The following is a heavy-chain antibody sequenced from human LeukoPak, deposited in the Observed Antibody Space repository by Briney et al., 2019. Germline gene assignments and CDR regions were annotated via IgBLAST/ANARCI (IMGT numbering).Heavy chain of an antibody. V-gene: IGHV1-2*02. Sequence: ASVKVSCKASGYTFTGYYMHWVRQAPGQGLEWMGWINPNSGGTNYAQKFQGRVTMTRDMSISTAYMELSRLRSDDTAVYYCARDLGHSSGWYGGAFDIWGQGTMVTVSS. CDR2: INPNSGGT. J-gene: IGHJ3*02. D-gene: IGHD6-19*01. CDR3: ARDLGHSSGWYGGAFDI. CDR1: GYTFTGYY.